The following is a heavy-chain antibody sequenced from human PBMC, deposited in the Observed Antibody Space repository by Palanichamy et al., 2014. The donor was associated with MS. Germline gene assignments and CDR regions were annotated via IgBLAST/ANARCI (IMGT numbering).Heavy chain of an antibody. CDR2: IQSDGSSP. J-gene: IGHJ4*02. V-gene: IGHV3-74*02. CDR1: GFAFDNYW. CDR3: ARGLELDY. D-gene: IGHD1-1*01. Sequence: EVLLVESGGGLVQPGGSLRLSCAASGFAFDNYWMHWVRQVPGKGLVWVSRIQSDGSSPDYAASVKGRFTISRDNANNTLYLQVNSLRAGDTAMYYCARGLELDYWGQGTLATVSS.